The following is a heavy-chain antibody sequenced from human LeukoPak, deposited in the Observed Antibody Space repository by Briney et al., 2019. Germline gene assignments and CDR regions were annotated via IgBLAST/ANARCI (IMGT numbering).Heavy chain of an antibody. CDR2: MNPNSGNT. V-gene: IGHV1-8*02. Sequence: ASVKVSCKASGYTFTGYYMHWVRQAPGQGLEWMGWMNPNSGNTGYAQKFQGRVTMTRNTSISTAYMELSSLRSEDTAVYYCARLMAVAGWDYYYYMDVWGKGTTVTISS. D-gene: IGHD6-19*01. CDR1: GYTFTGYY. J-gene: IGHJ6*03. CDR3: ARLMAVAGWDYYYYMDV.